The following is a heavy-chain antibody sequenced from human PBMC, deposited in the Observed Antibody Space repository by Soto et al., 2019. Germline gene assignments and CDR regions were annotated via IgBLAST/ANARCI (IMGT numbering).Heavy chain of an antibody. D-gene: IGHD4-4*01. V-gene: IGHV5-51*01. J-gene: IGHJ1*01. CDR2: IYPDDSDT. CDR3: ARGTTISTYRDYYFES. Sequence: GESLKISCRPSANGFNTQWIAWVRQVSGKGLEWRGIIYPDDSDTRYTPSFQRQVTISVYKSINTAYLPSSRLKASDTAIYYSARGTTISTYRDYYFESCGQGTVVTVSS. CDR1: ANGFNTQW.